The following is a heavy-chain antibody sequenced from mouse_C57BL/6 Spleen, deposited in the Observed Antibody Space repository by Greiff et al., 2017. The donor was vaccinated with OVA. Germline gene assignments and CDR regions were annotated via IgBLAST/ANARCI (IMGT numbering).Heavy chain of an antibody. CDR1: GFTFNTYA. CDR2: IRRKSSNYAT. CDR3: VRDAGTWFAY. Sequence: EVHLVESGGGLVQPKGSLKLSCAASGFTFNTYAMHWVRQAPGKGLEWVARIRRKSSNYATYYADSVKARFTISRDDSQSILYLQMNNLKTEDTAMYYCVRDAGTWFAYWGQGTLVTVSA. J-gene: IGHJ3*01. V-gene: IGHV10-3*01. D-gene: IGHD4-1*01.